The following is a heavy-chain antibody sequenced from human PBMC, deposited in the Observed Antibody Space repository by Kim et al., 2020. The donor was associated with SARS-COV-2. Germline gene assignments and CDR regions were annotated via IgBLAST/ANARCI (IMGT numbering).Heavy chain of an antibody. D-gene: IGHD4-17*01. CDR2: IYTSGST. CDR3: ARDSPDGDYGGGWFDP. Sequence: SETLSLTCTVSGGSISSYYWSWIRQPAGKGLEWIGRIYTSGSTNYNPSLKSRVTMSLDTSKNQFSLKLSSVTAADTAVYYCARDSPDGDYGGGWFDPWGQGTLVTVSS. V-gene: IGHV4-4*07. CDR1: GGSISSYY. J-gene: IGHJ5*02.